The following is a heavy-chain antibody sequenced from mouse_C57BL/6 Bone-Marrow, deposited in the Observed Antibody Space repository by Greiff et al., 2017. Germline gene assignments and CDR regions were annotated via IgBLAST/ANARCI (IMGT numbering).Heavy chain of an antibody. CDR1: GFTFSDYY. CDR2: INYDGSST. V-gene: IGHV5-16*01. CDR3: ARDDARFAY. Sequence: EVQLVESEGGLVQPGSSMKLSCTASGFTFSDYYMAWVRQVPEKGLEWVANINYDGSSTYYLDSLKSRFIISRDNAKNILYLQMSSLKSEDTATYYCARDDARFAYWGQGTLVTVSA. J-gene: IGHJ3*01.